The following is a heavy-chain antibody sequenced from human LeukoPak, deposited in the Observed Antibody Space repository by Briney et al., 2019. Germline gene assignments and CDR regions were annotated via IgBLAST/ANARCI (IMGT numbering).Heavy chain of an antibody. CDR1: GFTFSSYA. CDR3: AKDGAFESGAFDI. CDR2: ISGSGGST. Sequence: GGSLRLSCAASGFTFSSYAMSWVRQAPGKGLEWVSAISGSGGSTYYADSVKGRFTVSRDNSKNTLYLQMNSLRAEDTAVYYCAKDGAFESGAFDIWGQGTMVTVSS. J-gene: IGHJ3*02. D-gene: IGHD2/OR15-2a*01. V-gene: IGHV3-23*01.